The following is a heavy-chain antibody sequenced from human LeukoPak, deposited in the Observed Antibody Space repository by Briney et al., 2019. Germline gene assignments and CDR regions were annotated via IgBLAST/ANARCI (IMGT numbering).Heavy chain of an antibody. CDR2: ISYDGSNK. D-gene: IGHD3-3*01. V-gene: IGHV3-30*04. Sequence: GGSLRLSCAASGFTYSSYAMHWVRQGPGKGLEWVAVISYDGSNKYYADSVKGRFTISRDDSKNTLYLQMNSLRAEDTAVYYCARNGAVAWYYFDYWGQGTLVTVSS. CDR1: GFTYSSYA. J-gene: IGHJ4*02. CDR3: ARNGAVAWYYFDY.